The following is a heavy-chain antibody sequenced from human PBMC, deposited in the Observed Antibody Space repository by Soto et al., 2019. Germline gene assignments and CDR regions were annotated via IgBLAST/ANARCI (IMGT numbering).Heavy chain of an antibody. D-gene: IGHD5-12*01. J-gene: IGHJ4*02. V-gene: IGHV1-69*06. CDR2: IIPIFGTA. Sequence: GASVKVSCKASGGTFSSYAISWVRQAPGQGLEWMGGIIPIFGTANYAQKFQGRVTITADKSTSTAYMELSSLRSEDTAVYYCARVGSDYDEEIFDYWGQGTLVTVSS. CDR1: GGTFSSYA. CDR3: ARVGSDYDEEIFDY.